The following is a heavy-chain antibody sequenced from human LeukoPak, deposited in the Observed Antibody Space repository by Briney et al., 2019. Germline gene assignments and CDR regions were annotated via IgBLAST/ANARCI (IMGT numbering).Heavy chain of an antibody. Sequence: PGGSLRLSCAASGFTFSSYAMHWVRQAPGKGLEYVSAISSNGGSTYYANSVKGRFTISRDNSKNTLYLQMGSLRAEDMAVYYCARGRAAWDYWGQGTLVTVSS. D-gene: IGHD2-15*01. CDR1: GFTFSSYA. V-gene: IGHV3-64*01. J-gene: IGHJ4*02. CDR3: ARGRAAWDY. CDR2: ISSNGGST.